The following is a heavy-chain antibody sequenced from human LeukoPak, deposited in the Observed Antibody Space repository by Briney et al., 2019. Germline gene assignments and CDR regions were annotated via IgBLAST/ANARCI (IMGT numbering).Heavy chain of an antibody. J-gene: IGHJ6*03. Sequence: GGSLRLSCAASGFTFSSKSMTWVRQAPGKGLEWVSAISGNGVDTFYADSVKGRFTISRDNSKNTLYLQMNSLRAEDTAVYYCAKDRRANYYYYYMDVWGKGTTVTISS. CDR3: AKDRRANYYYYYMDV. V-gene: IGHV3-23*01. CDR2: ISGNGVDT. CDR1: GFTFSSKS.